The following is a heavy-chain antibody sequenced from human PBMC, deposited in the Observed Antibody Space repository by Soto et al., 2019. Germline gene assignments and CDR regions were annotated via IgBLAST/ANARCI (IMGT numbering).Heavy chain of an antibody. J-gene: IGHJ6*03. CDR2: INPNSGGT. D-gene: IGHD6-19*01. CDR1: GYTFTGYY. CDR3: ARDRGIAVAGYLYYDMDV. Sequence: ASGKVYCKTSGYTFTGYYMDGVRQAPGQGLEWMGWINPNSGGTNYAQKFQGWVTMTRDTSISTAYMELSRLRSDDTAVYYCARDRGIAVAGYLYYDMDVRGKGTTVTVSS. V-gene: IGHV1-2*04.